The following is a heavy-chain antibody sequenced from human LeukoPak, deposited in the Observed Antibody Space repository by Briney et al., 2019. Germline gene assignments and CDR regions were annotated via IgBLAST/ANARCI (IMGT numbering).Heavy chain of an antibody. V-gene: IGHV4-31*03. J-gene: IGHJ4*02. Sequence: PSQTLSLTCTVSGGSISSGGYYWSWIRQHPGKGLEWIGYIYYSGSTNYNPSLKSRVTMSVDTSKNQFFLKLSSVTAADTAVYYCASEEVYSSGWFDYWGQGTLVTVSS. CDR3: ASEEVYSSGWFDY. CDR2: IYYSGST. D-gene: IGHD6-19*01. CDR1: GGSISSGGYY.